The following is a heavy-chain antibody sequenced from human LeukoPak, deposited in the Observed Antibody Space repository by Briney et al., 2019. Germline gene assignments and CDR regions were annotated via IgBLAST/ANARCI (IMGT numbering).Heavy chain of an antibody. CDR1: GFTFSSYS. J-gene: IGHJ4*02. D-gene: IGHD1-7*01. V-gene: IGHV3-48*04. CDR3: ATEGTSGTTDY. CDR2: ISSSSSTI. Sequence: GGSLRLSCAASGFTFSSYSMNWVRQAPGKGLEWVSYISSSSSTIYYADSVRGRFTISRDNAKNSLYLQMNSLRAEDTAVYYCATEGTSGTTDYWGQGTLVTVSS.